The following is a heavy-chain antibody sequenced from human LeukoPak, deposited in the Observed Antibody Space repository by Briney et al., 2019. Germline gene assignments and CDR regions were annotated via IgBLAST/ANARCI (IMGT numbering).Heavy chain of an antibody. Sequence: SETLSLTCAVHGVSVGGYYWSWIRQSPGKGLEWIGEIRSGYTNSNPALKTRVTISADTSENQLSLRLTSVTAADTAVYCWARMRCGHTDNRCYNYWGQGTLVTVSS. CDR2: IRSGYT. CDR3: ARMRCGHTDNRCYNY. V-gene: IGHV4-34*01. D-gene: IGHD2-2*02. J-gene: IGHJ4*02. CDR1: GVSVGGYY.